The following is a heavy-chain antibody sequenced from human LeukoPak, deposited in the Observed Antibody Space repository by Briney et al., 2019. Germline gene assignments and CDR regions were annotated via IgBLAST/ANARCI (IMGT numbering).Heavy chain of an antibody. CDR2: INSVGSST. CDR1: GFTFSSFW. V-gene: IGHV3-74*01. CDR3: ARERTSGWDAFDF. Sequence: GVSLRLSCAASGFTFSSFWMHWVPQAPGRGRVWVSRINSVGSSTSYAASVKGRFTISRDNAKNTLYLQMNSLRAEDTAVYYCARERTSGWDAFDFWGQGTLVTVSP. J-gene: IGHJ4*02. D-gene: IGHD6-19*01.